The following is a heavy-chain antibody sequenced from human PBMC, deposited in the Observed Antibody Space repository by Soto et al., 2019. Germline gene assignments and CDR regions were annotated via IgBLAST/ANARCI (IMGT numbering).Heavy chain of an antibody. Sequence: PGGSLRLSCAASGFTFSSYGMHWFRQAPGKGLEWVAVISYDGSNKYYADSVKGRFTISRDNSKNTLYLQMNSLRAEDTAVYYYAKDPGTTSHNYWGQRTLVTVSS. D-gene: IGHD1-1*01. CDR3: AKDPGTTSHNY. CDR1: GFTFSSYG. CDR2: ISYDGSNK. J-gene: IGHJ4*02. V-gene: IGHV3-30*18.